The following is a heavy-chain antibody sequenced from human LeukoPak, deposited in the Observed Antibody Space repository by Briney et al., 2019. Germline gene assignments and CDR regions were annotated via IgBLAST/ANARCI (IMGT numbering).Heavy chain of an antibody. V-gene: IGHV3-7*01. Sequence: GGSLRLSCAASGFTFSSYWMSWVRQAPGKGLEWVANIKRGGSEKFYGDSVKGRFTISRDNAKNSVYLQMNSLRAEDTAVYYCARDLYGSGSYYADFDYWGQGSLVSVSS. CDR1: GFTFSSYW. D-gene: IGHD3-10*01. CDR3: ARDLYGSGSYYADFDY. J-gene: IGHJ4*02. CDR2: IKRGGSEK.